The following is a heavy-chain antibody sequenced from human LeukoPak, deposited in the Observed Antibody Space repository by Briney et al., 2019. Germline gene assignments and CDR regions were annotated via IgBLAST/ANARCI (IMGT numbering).Heavy chain of an antibody. D-gene: IGHD4-17*01. J-gene: IGHJ4*02. V-gene: IGHV5-51*01. CDR1: GYRFSTYW. CDR2: IYPSDSDT. Sequence: GESLKISCTGSGYRFSTYWIGWVRQMPGKGLEWMGIIYPSDSDTKYSPSFQGQATISADKSINTAYLQWSSLKASDTAMYYCARVSDYGDYVGLVDSWGQGTLVTVSS. CDR3: ARVSDYGDYVGLVDS.